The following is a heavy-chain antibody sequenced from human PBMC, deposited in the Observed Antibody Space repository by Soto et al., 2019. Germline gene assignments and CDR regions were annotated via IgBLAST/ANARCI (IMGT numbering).Heavy chain of an antibody. Sequence: GASVKVSCKASGGTFSSYTISWVRQAPGQGLEWMGRIIPILGIANYAQKFQGRVTITADKSTSTAYMELSSLRSEDTAVYYCARTPFRYDYIDSPFDYWGQGTLVTVSS. CDR1: GGTFSSYT. CDR2: IIPILGIA. CDR3: ARTPFRYDYIDSPFDY. J-gene: IGHJ4*02. V-gene: IGHV1-69*02. D-gene: IGHD3-16*01.